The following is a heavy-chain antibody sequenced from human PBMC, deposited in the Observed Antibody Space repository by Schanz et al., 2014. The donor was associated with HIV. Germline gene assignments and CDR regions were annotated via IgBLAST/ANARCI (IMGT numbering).Heavy chain of an antibody. CDR2: IIPIFGTT. CDR1: GGTFSNYA. J-gene: IGHJ4*02. V-gene: IGHV1-69*06. CDR3: ASLVGATGLELDY. D-gene: IGHD1-26*01. Sequence: QVQLVQSGAEVKKPGSSVKVSCKASGGTFSNYAISWVRQAPGQGLEWMGGIIPIFGTTNYAQKFQGRVTITADKSTRTAYMELSSLRFEDTAVYYCASLVGATGLELDYWGQGTLVTVSS.